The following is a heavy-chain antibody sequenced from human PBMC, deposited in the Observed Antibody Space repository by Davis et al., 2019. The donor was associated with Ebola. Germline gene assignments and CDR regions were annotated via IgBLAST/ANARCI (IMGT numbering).Heavy chain of an antibody. V-gene: IGHV3-48*02. D-gene: IGHD3-10*01. J-gene: IGHJ6*03. CDR1: GFTFSSYS. CDR2: ISSSSSTI. Sequence: GESLKISCAASGFTFSSYSMNWVRQAPGKGLEWVSYISSSSSTIYYADSVKGRFTISRDNAKNSLYLQMNSLRDEDTAVYYCARRAGFGFGELLYYYYYMDVWGKGTTVTVSS. CDR3: ARRAGFGFGELLYYYYYMDV.